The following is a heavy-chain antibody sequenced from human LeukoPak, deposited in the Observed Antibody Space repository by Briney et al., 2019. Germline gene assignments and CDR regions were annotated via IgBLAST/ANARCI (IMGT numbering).Heavy chain of an antibody. V-gene: IGHV1-2*02. J-gene: IGHJ4*02. Sequence: ASVKVSCKASGYTFTGYYMHWVRQAPGQGLEWMGWINPNSGGTNYAQKFQGRVTMTRDTSISTAYMELSRLRSDDTAVYYCARVHPLRFGELSEYYFDYWGQGTLVTVSS. CDR3: ARVHPLRFGELSEYYFDY. CDR1: GYTFTGYY. D-gene: IGHD3-10*01. CDR2: INPNSGGT.